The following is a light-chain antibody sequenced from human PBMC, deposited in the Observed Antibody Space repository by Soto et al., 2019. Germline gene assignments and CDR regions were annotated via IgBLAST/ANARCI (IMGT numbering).Light chain of an antibody. V-gene: IGKV3-15*01. CDR2: GAS. Sequence: EIVMTQSPATLSLSPGERAXXXXXASQSVSSYLAWYQQKPGQAPRLLIYGASTRSTGIPARFSGSGSGTEFTLTISSLQSEDFAVYYCQQYNNWPITFGQGTRLEIK. CDR1: QSVSSY. CDR3: QQYNNWPIT. J-gene: IGKJ5*01.